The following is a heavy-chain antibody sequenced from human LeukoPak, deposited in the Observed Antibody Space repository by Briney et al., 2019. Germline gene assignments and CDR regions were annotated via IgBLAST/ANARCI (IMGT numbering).Heavy chain of an antibody. CDR1: GASISTGSYY. J-gene: IGHJ4*02. Sequence: PSETLSLTCAVSGASISTGSYYWAWIRQPPGKGLEWIGSLDYTGNAFNNPSLKSRVTISVDTSKTQFFLKLTSVTAADGAVYFCARPGGSSCYLKGGHCYGKYFDRWGQGTLVTVSS. V-gene: IGHV4-39*01. CDR2: LDYTGNA. D-gene: IGHD2-21*02. CDR3: ARPGGSSCYLKGGHCYGKYFDR.